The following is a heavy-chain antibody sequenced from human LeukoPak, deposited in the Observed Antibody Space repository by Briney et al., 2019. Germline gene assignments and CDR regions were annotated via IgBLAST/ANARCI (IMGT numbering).Heavy chain of an antibody. Sequence: ASVKVSCKASGYTFTGYYMHWVRQAPGQGLEWMGWINPNSGGTNYAQKFQGRVTMIRDTSISTAYMELSRLRSDDTAVYYCARVDSSSWYKRLDYWGQGTLVTVSS. D-gene: IGHD6-13*01. CDR3: ARVDSSSWYKRLDY. CDR1: GYTFTGYY. J-gene: IGHJ4*02. CDR2: INPNSGGT. V-gene: IGHV1-2*02.